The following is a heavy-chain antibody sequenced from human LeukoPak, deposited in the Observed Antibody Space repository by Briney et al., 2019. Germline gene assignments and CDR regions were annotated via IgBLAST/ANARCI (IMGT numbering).Heavy chain of an antibody. D-gene: IGHD3-10*01. V-gene: IGHV3-11*05. CDR1: GFTFSASY. J-gene: IGHJ4*02. Sequence: GGSLRLSCAASGFTFSASYMSWIRHAPRTGLGWVAYISSNSDYANYADSVKGRFTISRDNARTSLYLQMNSLRADDTAVYYCARELFMGGQGTLVTVSS. CDR2: ISSNSDYA. CDR3: ARELFM.